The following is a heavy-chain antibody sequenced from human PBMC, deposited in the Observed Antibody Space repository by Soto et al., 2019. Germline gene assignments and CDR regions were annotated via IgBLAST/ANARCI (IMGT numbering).Heavy chain of an antibody. Sequence: GGSLRLSCAASGFTFSNYAMHWVRQAPGKGLDWVTLISNDGSNKYYADSVKGRFTISRDNSRNTLYLQMNSLRPEDTAVYYCAAPGDKSVIYYFDYWGQGILVTVSS. V-gene: IGHV3-30-3*01. J-gene: IGHJ4*02. D-gene: IGHD2-21*01. CDR2: ISNDGSNK. CDR1: GFTFSNYA. CDR3: AAPGDKSVIYYFDY.